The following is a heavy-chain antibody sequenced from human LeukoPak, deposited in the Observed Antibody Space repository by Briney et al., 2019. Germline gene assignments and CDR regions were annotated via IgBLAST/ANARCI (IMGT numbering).Heavy chain of an antibody. CDR2: IRYDGGNK. J-gene: IGHJ4*02. D-gene: IGHD3-10*01. CDR3: AKELLVRGPFDY. CDR1: GFTFSNYG. Sequence: SGGSLRLSCAASGFTFSNYGMHWVRQAPGKGLEWVAFIRYDGGNKYYADSVKGRFTISRDNSKNTLYLQMDSLRAEDTAVYYCAKELLVRGPFDYWGQGTLVTVSS. V-gene: IGHV3-30*02.